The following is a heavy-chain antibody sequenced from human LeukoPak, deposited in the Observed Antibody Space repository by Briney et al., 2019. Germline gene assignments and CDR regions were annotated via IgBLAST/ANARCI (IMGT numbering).Heavy chain of an antibody. J-gene: IGHJ4*02. CDR2: IYYSGST. CDR3: AMGVTGPLFFDY. CDR1: GGSISSYY. V-gene: IGHV4-59*01. D-gene: IGHD3-16*01. Sequence: PSETLSLTCTVSGGSISSYYWSWIRQPPGKGLEWIGYIYYSGSTNYNPSLKSRVTISVDTSKNQFSLKLSSVTAADTAVYYCAMGVTGPLFFDYWSQGTLVTVSS.